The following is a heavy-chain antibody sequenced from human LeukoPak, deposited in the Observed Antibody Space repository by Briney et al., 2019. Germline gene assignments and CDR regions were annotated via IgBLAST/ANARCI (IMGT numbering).Heavy chain of an antibody. CDR3: ARFTDYGDLAFDY. J-gene: IGHJ4*02. Sequence: GGSLRLSCAASGFTVSSNYMSWVRQAPGKGLEWVSVIYSGGSTYYADSVKGRFTISRDNAKNSLYLQMNSLRAGDTAVYYCARFTDYGDLAFDYWGQGTLVTVSS. CDR2: IYSGGST. CDR1: GFTVSSNY. D-gene: IGHD4-17*01. V-gene: IGHV3-53*01.